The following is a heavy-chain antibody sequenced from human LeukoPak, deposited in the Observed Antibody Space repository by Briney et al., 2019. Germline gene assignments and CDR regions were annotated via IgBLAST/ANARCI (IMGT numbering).Heavy chain of an antibody. J-gene: IGHJ3*02. V-gene: IGHV4-59*01. CDR1: GGSISSYY. CDR2: IYYSGST. D-gene: IGHD3-22*01. CDR3: TRRRYYYDSSGYYYGRGGAFDI. Sequence: PSETLSLTCTVSGGSISSYYWSWIRQPPGKGLEWIGNIYYSGSTNYNPSLKSRVTISVDTSKNQFSLKLSSVTAADTAVYYCTRRRYYYDSSGYYYGRGGAFDIWGQGTMVTVSS.